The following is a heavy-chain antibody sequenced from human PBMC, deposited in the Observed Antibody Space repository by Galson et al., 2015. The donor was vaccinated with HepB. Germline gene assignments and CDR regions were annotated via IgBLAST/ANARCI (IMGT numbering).Heavy chain of an antibody. CDR2: ISGYNGNT. CDR1: GYSFTSYG. J-gene: IGHJ5*02. V-gene: IGHV1-18*01. Sequence: SVKVSCKASGYSFTSYGISWVRQAPGQGLEWMGWISGYNGNTNYAHKLQGRVTMTTDTSTSTAYMELRSLRPDDTAVYYCARGALIVVVGATQNNWFDPWGQGTLVTVSS. D-gene: IGHD2-15*01. CDR3: ARGALIVVVGATQNNWFDP.